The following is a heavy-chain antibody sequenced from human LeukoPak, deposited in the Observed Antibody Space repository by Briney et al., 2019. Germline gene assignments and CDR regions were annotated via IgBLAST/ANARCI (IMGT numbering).Heavy chain of an antibody. CDR1: GYTFTGYY. CDR3: ARTPRNGYIEGY. Sequence: ASVKVSCKASGYTFTGYYMHWVRQAPGQGLEWMGWINPNSGGTGYAQNFQGRVTMTRDTSISTAYMELSGLRSEDTAVYYCARTPRNGYIEGYWGQGTLVTVSS. D-gene: IGHD5-24*01. V-gene: IGHV1-2*02. CDR2: INPNSGGT. J-gene: IGHJ4*02.